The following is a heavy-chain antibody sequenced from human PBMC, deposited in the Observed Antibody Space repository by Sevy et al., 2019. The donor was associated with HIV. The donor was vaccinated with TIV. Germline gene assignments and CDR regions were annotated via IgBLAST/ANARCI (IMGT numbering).Heavy chain of an antibody. V-gene: IGHV1-69*06. D-gene: IGHD3-3*01. Sequence: ASVKVSCKASGGTFSSYAISWVRQAPGQGLEWMGGIIPIFGTANYAQKFQGRVTITADKSTSTAYMELSSLRSEDTAVYNCARSRLILRFLEWLSRGAFDIWGQGTMVTVSS. CDR3: ARSRLILRFLEWLSRGAFDI. J-gene: IGHJ3*02. CDR1: GGTFSSYA. CDR2: IIPIFGTA.